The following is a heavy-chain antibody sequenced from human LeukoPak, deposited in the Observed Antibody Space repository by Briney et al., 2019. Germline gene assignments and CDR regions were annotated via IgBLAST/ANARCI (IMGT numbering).Heavy chain of an antibody. CDR3: ARAATRLYGMDV. Sequence: GGSLRLSCAASGFTFSSNYMSWVRQAPGKGREWVSVIYSGGSTYYADSVKGRFTISRDNSKNTLYLQMNSLRAEDTAVYYCARAATRLYGMDVWGQGTTVTVSS. J-gene: IGHJ6*02. V-gene: IGHV3-53*01. CDR2: IYSGGST. D-gene: IGHD2-15*01. CDR1: GFTFSSNY.